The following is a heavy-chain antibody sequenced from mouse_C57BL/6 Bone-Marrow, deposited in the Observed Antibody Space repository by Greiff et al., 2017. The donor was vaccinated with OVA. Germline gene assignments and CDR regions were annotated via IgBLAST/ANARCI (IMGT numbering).Heavy chain of an antibody. CDR1: GFNIKDDY. CDR3: TFYYGSSYDYAMDY. J-gene: IGHJ4*01. D-gene: IGHD1-1*01. Sequence: VQLQQSGAELVRPGASVKLSCTASGFNIKDDYMHWVKQRPDQGLEWIGWIDPENGDTEYASKFQGKATITADTSSNPAYLQLSSLTSEDTAVYYCTFYYGSSYDYAMDYWGQGTSVTVSS. V-gene: IGHV14-4*01. CDR2: IDPENGDT.